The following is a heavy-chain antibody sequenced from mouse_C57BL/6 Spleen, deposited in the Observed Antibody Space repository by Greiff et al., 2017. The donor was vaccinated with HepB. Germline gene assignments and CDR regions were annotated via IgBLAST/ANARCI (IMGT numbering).Heavy chain of an antibody. V-gene: IGHV1-81*01. CDR1: GYTFTSYG. CDR3: ARRDGYYAMDY. J-gene: IGHJ4*01. CDR2: IYPRSGNT. Sequence: ESGAELARPGASVKLSCKASGYTFTSYGISWVKQRTGQGLEWIGEIYPRSGNTYYNEKFKGKATLTADKSSSTAYMELRSLTSEDSAVYFCARRDGYYAMDYWGQGTSVTVSS. D-gene: IGHD2-3*01.